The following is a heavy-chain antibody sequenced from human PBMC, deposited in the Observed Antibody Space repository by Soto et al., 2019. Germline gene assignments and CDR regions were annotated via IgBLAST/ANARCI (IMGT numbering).Heavy chain of an antibody. CDR2: ISTTGGST. V-gene: IGHV3-23*01. Sequence: DVQLLESGGRLVQPGGSLRLSCAASGFTFNAYSLCWVRQAPGKGLEWVSAISTTGGSTYYADSVKGRFTISRDNSQNTLSLQMNSLRAEDTAVYYCARPDGATYNFRYWGQGTLVTVSS. D-gene: IGHD1-1*01. CDR1: GFTFNAYS. J-gene: IGHJ4*02. CDR3: ARPDGATYNFRY.